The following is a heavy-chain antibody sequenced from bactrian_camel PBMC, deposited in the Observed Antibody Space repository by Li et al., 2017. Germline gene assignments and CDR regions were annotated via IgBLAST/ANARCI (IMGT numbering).Heavy chain of an antibody. D-gene: IGHD6*01. CDR2: IYTGGGST. J-gene: IGHJ6*01. CDR1: GFIFSSAF. CDR3: AAEYGGSFYEVPDVFGY. Sequence: VQLVESGGGLVQPGGSLRLSCAASGFIFSSAFMSWVRQAPGKGLKWLSGIYTGGGSTYYADSVKGRFTISKDNAKNTVYLQMNSLKLEDSAVYYCAAEYGGSFYEVPDVFGYWGQGTQVTVS. V-gene: IGHV3S40*01.